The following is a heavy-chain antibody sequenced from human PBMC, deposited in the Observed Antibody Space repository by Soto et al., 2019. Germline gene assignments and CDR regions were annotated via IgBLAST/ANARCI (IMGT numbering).Heavy chain of an antibody. J-gene: IGHJ4*02. CDR1: GFTFTHYA. CDR2: ISRSGGST. Sequence: EVQLLESGGGLVQPGGSLRLSCAASGFTFTHYAMSWVRQAPGKGLEWVSGISRSGGSTNYADSVRGRFIISRDNSKNTLYLQMNSLRAEDTAVYYCAKETYFGDSAYWGQGALVTVSS. V-gene: IGHV3-23*01. D-gene: IGHD3-10*01. CDR3: AKETYFGDSAY.